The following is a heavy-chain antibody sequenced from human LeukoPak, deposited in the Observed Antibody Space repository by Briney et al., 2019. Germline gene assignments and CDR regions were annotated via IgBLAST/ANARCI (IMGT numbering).Heavy chain of an antibody. CDR1: GDNSNNYW. CDR3: ARRQSYISRRIQYYYMDV. CDR2: THPGDSDT. Sequence: GESLKISCKAFGDNSNNYWIVWVRQMPGKGLEWMGITHPGDSDTRYSPSFQGQVTISADKSTNTAYLQWSSLKASDTAMYYCARRQSYISRRIQYYYMDVWGEGTTVTVSS. D-gene: IGHD3-10*01. J-gene: IGHJ6*03. V-gene: IGHV5-51*01.